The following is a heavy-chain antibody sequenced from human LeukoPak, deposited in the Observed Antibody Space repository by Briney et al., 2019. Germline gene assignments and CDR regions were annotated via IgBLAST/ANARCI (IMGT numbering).Heavy chain of an antibody. CDR3: ARDRLEQWLRGAFDI. Sequence: PGGSLRLSCSAAGFSFASYGMSWVRQAPGKGLEWLSYISADSLITEYADSVKGRFTISRDNAQRSLSLHMNSLRAEDTAVYYCARDRLEQWLRGAFDIWGQGTMVTVSS. CDR1: GFSFASYG. J-gene: IGHJ3*02. V-gene: IGHV3-48*01. CDR2: ISADSLIT. D-gene: IGHD6-19*01.